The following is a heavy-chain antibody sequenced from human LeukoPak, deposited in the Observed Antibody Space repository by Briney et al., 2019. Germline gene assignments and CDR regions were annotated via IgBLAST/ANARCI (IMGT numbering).Heavy chain of an antibody. CDR2: INHSGST. V-gene: IGHV4-34*01. J-gene: IGHJ4*02. CDR1: GGSFSGYY. Sequence: SETPSLTCAVYGGSFSGYYWSWIRQPPGKGLEWIGEINHSGSTNYNPSLKSRVTISVDTSKNQFSLKLSSVTAADTAVYYCARLSRAIRGYCSGGSCYPYYFDYWGQGTLVTVSS. D-gene: IGHD2-15*01. CDR3: ARLSRAIRGYCSGGSCYPYYFDY.